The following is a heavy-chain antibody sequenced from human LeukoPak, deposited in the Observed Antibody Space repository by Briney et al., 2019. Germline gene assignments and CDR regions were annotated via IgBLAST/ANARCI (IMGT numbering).Heavy chain of an antibody. CDR1: GFTFSSYS. D-gene: IGHD2-15*01. V-gene: IGHV3-48*01. CDR2: ISSSSSTI. J-gene: IGHJ4*02. Sequence: PGGSLRLSXAASGFTFSSYSMNWVRQAPGKGLEWASYISSSSSTIYYADSVKGRFTISRDNAKNSLYLQMNSLRAEDTAVYYCARDPAGYCSGGSCYKEWGQGTLVTVSS. CDR3: ARDPAGYCSGGSCYKE.